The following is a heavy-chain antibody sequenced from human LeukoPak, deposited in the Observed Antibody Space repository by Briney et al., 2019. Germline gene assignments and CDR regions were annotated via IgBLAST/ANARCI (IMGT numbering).Heavy chain of an antibody. J-gene: IGHJ5*02. Sequence: GGSLRLSCAASGFTFSSYAMSWVRQAPGKGLEWVSAISGSGGSTNYADSVKGRFTISRDNAKNTLYLQMNTLRIEDTAVYYCARVRGESPRWFDPWGQGTRVTVSS. V-gene: IGHV3-23*01. D-gene: IGHD3-10*01. CDR3: ARVRGESPRWFDP. CDR1: GFTFSSYA. CDR2: ISGSGGST.